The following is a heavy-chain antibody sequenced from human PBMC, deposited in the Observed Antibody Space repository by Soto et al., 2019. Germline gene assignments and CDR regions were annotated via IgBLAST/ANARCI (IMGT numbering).Heavy chain of an antibody. J-gene: IGHJ4*02. D-gene: IGHD6-19*01. CDR3: AHRRTQWLVPYYFDS. CDR2: IYWDDDK. Sequence: QITLKESGPTLVKPTQTLTLTCTFSGFSLSTSGVGVGWIRQPPGKALEWLALIYWDDDKRYSPSLKSRLTITKDTSKNQVVLTMTTMDPVDTATYYCAHRRTQWLVPYYFDSWGQGTLVTVSS. V-gene: IGHV2-5*02. CDR1: GFSLSTSGVG.